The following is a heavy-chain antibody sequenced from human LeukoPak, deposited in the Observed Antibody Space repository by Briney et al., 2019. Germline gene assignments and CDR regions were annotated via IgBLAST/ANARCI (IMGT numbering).Heavy chain of an antibody. Sequence: PSETLSLTCTVSGGSISTDYWNWIRQPPGKGPEWIGSMYYSGSTNYNPSLKSRVTISVDTSKNQFSLKLSSVTAADTTVYYCARGGYVWGTPFEYWGQGTLVTVSS. V-gene: IGHV4-59*01. CDR2: MYYSGST. CDR3: ARGGYVWGTPFEY. CDR1: GGSISTDY. J-gene: IGHJ4*02. D-gene: IGHD3-16*01.